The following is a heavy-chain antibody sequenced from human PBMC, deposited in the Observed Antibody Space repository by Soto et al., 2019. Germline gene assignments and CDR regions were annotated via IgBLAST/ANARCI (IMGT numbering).Heavy chain of an antibody. D-gene: IGHD4-17*01. J-gene: IGHJ4*02. CDR3: AKRTSGTTWGESDY. Sequence: QVQVMQSGAEVKKPGDSVKVSCKTSGYIFSDYGINWVRQAPGQGLEWMVWISGYSGNANLAQKFQGRVTMTTDKSTRTAYMELRRLRSDDTAVYYCAKRTSGTTWGESDYWGQGTLVTVSS. CDR2: ISGYSGNA. CDR1: GYIFSDYG. V-gene: IGHV1-18*04.